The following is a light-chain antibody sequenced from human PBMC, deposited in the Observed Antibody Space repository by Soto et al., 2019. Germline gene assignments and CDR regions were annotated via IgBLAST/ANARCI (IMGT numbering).Light chain of an antibody. Sequence: QSVRTEQACVSVFPGKSITISCTGTSSDVGGYNYVSWYQQHPGKGPKLMIYEVSNRPSGVSNRFSGSKSGNTATLTISGLQAEDEADYYCSSYTSTTTRVFGTGTKVTVL. CDR3: SSYTSTTTRV. V-gene: IGLV2-14*03. CDR1: SSDVGGYNY. CDR2: EVS. J-gene: IGLJ1*01.